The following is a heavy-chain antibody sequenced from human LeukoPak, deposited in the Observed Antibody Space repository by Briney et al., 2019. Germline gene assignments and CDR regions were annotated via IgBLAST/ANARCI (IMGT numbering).Heavy chain of an antibody. D-gene: IGHD5-18*01. CDR3: AREYSYGRLDY. V-gene: IGHV4-59*01. CDR2: IYYSGST. J-gene: IGHJ4*02. CDR1: GGSISSYY. Sequence: PSETLSLTCTVSGGSISSYYWSWIRQPPGKGLEWIGYIYYSGSTSYNPSLKSRVTISVDTSKNQFSLKLSSVTAADTAVYYCAREYSYGRLDYWGQGTLVTVSS.